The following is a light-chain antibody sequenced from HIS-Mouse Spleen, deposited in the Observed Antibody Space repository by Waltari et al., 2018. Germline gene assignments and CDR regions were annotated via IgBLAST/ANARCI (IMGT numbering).Light chain of an antibody. CDR3: QQYNNWWT. CDR1: QRVSSN. V-gene: IGKV3-15*01. J-gene: IGKJ1*01. Sequence: EIVMTQSPATLSVSPVERATLSCRASQRVSSNLAWYQQKPGQAPRLLIYGASTRATGIPARFSGSGSGTEFTLTISSMQSEDFAVYYCQQYNNWWTFGQGTKVEIK. CDR2: GAS.